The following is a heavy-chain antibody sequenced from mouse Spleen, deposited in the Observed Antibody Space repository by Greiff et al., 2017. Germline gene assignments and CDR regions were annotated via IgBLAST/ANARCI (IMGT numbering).Heavy chain of an antibody. D-gene: IGHD2-1*01. J-gene: IGHJ2*01. V-gene: IGHV3-6*01. CDR3: ARERDGNYVDY. CDR2: ISYDGSN. Sequence: ESGPGLVKPSQSLSLTCSVTGYSITSGYYWNWIRQFPGNKLEWMGYISYDGSNNYNPSLKNRISITRDTSKNQFFLKLNSVTTEDTATYYCARERDGNYVDYWGQGTTLTVSS. CDR1: GYSITSGYY.